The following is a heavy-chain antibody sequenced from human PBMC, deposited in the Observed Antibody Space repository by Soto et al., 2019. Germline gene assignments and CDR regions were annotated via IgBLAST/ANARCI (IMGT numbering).Heavy chain of an antibody. CDR3: ARDRGGNGFWSGYYYYYGMDV. V-gene: IGHV4-4*07. Sequence: PSETLSLTCTVSGGSISSYYWSWIRQPAGKGLEWIGRIYTSGSTNYNPSLKSRVTMSVDTSKNQFSLKLSSVTAADTAVYYCARDRGGNGFWSGYYYYYGMDVWGQGTTVTVSS. D-gene: IGHD3-3*01. CDR1: GGSISSYY. CDR2: IYTSGST. J-gene: IGHJ6*02.